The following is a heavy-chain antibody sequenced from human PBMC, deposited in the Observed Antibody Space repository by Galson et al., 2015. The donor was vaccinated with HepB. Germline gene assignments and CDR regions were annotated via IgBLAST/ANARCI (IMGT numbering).Heavy chain of an antibody. D-gene: IGHD3-22*01. V-gene: IGHV3-48*03. CDR2: ISSSGSTI. J-gene: IGHJ5*02. CDR3: ARDSYYYDSSGYYQNWFDP. CDR1: GFTFSSYE. Sequence: SLRLSCAASGFTFSSYEMNWVRQAPGKGLEWVSYISSSGSTIYYADSVKGRFTISRDNAKNSLYLQMNSLRAEDTAVYYCARDSYYYDSSGYYQNWFDPWGQGTLVTVSS.